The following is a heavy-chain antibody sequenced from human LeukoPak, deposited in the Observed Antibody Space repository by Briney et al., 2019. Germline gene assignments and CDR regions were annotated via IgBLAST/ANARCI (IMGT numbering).Heavy chain of an antibody. CDR2: INPDGGST. D-gene: IGHD6-13*01. CDR1: GYTFTSYW. CDR3: VRAPRNSSTMLDF. Sequence: ASVNVSCTASGYTFTSYWIQWVRQAPGQGLEWMGLINPDGGSTAYAHRFQGRVIMTRDTSTSTAYMDLSSLRSEDTAVYHCVRAPRNSSTMLDFWGQGTLVTISS. J-gene: IGHJ4*02. V-gene: IGHV1-46*01.